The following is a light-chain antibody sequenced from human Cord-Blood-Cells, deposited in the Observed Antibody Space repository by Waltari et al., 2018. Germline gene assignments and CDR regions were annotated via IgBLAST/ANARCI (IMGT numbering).Light chain of an antibody. J-gene: IGKJ2*01. CDR3: QQYNSS. V-gene: IGKV1-5*03. CDR2: KAS. Sequence: DIQMTQSPSTLSASVGDRVTITCRASQSISSWLAWYQQKPGKAPKLLIYKASSLESGVPSRFSGSGSVTEFTLTLSSLQPDDFATYYCQQYNSSFGQGTKLEIK. CDR1: QSISSW.